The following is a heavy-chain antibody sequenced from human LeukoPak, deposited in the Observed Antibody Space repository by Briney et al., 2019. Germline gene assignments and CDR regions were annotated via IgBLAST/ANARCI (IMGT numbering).Heavy chain of an antibody. CDR2: ISYDGSNK. J-gene: IGHJ4*02. CDR1: GFTFSSYA. V-gene: IGHV3-30*01. CDR3: AREDGYNCVEY. Sequence: GGSLRLSCAASGFTFSSYAMHWVRQAPGKGLEWVALISYDGSNKYYADSVKGRFTISRDNSKNTLYLQMNSLRAEDTAVYYCAREDGYNCVEYWGQGTLVTVSS. D-gene: IGHD5-24*01.